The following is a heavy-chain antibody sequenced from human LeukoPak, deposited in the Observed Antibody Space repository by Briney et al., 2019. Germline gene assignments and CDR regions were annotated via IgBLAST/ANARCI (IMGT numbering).Heavy chain of an antibody. CDR1: GDSIDNPTFY. D-gene: IGHD2-15*01. CDR2: IYYSGST. V-gene: IGHV4-61*10. CDR3: ARGATHFDY. Sequence: PSETLSLTCAVSGDSIDNPTFYWSWIRQPAGKGLEWIGYIYYSGSTNYNPSLKSRVTISVDTSKNQFSLKLSSVTAADTAIYYCARGATHFDYWGQGTLVTVSS. J-gene: IGHJ4*02.